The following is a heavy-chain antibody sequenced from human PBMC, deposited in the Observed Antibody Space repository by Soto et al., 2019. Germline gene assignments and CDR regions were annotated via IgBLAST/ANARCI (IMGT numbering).Heavy chain of an antibody. V-gene: IGHV3-23*01. J-gene: IGHJ6*02. CDR1: GFTFSSYA. CDR3: AKNALLWFGELLFHYYYGMDV. D-gene: IGHD3-10*01. CDR2: ISGSGGST. Sequence: EVPLLESGGGLVKPGGSLRLSFAASGFTFSSYAMSWVRQAPGKGLEWVSAISGSGGSTYYADSVKGRFTISRDNSKNTLYLQMTSLRAEDTAVYYCAKNALLWFGELLFHYYYGMDVWGQGTTVTVSS.